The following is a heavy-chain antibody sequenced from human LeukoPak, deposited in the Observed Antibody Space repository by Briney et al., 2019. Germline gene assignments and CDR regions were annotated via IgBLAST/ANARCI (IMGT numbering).Heavy chain of an antibody. CDR2: VNPNTGGT. V-gene: IGHV1-2*02. CDR1: GYTFTAYY. J-gene: IGHJ5*02. CDR3: GRDLVSRQEVDQP. D-gene: IGHD6-13*01. Sequence: ASVKVSCKSSGYTFTAYYIHWRRQAPGQGLEWMGCVNPNTGGTYYAQKFQDRVTMARDASIITAYMELNRLTSDDTAVYYSGRDLVSRQEVDQPWGQGTLVTVSS.